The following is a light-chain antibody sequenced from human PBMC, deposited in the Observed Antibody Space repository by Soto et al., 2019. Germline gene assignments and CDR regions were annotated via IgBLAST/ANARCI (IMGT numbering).Light chain of an antibody. J-gene: IGKJ1*01. CDR3: QQYGSSPVT. CDR1: QSVSSSY. V-gene: IGKV3-20*01. CDR2: GAS. Sequence: EIELTQSPGTLSLSPGERATLSCRASQSVSSSYLAWYQQKPGQAPRLLIYGASSRATGIPDRFSGSGSGTDFTLTIRRLEPEDSAVYYCQQYGSSPVTLGQGTKVDIK.